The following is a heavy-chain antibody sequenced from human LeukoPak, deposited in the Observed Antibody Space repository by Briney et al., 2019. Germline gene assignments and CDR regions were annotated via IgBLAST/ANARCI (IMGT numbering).Heavy chain of an antibody. CDR2: IRYDGNNK. Sequence: GGSLRLSCAASGFTFSSYGIHWVRQAPGKGLEWVAFIRYDGNNKYYEDSVKGRFTISRDRSKNTVYLQMNGLRADDTAVYYCAKDDVAAFATGYMDVWGKGTTVTVSS. J-gene: IGHJ6*03. CDR1: GFTFSSYG. V-gene: IGHV3-30*02. CDR3: AKDDVAAFATGYMDV. D-gene: IGHD6-6*01.